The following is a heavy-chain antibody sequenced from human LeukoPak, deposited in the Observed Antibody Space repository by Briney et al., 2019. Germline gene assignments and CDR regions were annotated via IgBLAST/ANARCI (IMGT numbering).Heavy chain of an antibody. V-gene: IGHV3-33*01. D-gene: IGHD4-17*01. CDR1: GFTFSSYA. CDR2: IWYDGSKK. CDR3: ARDPRHYGEAALDY. Sequence: GGSLRLSCVASGFTFSSYAMHWVRQAPGKGLEWEAVIWYDGSKKYYADSVKGRFTISRDNSKNTLYLQMNSLRAEDTAVYYCARDPRHYGEAALDYWGQGTLVTVSS. J-gene: IGHJ4*02.